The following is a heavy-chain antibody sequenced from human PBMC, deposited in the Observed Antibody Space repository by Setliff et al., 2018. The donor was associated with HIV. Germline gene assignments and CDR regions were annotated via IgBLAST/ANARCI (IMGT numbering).Heavy chain of an antibody. CDR2: IYTSGST. V-gene: IGHV4-4*08. CDR3: ARELLGSHGVFDH. Sequence: SETLSLTCTVSCGSMSTYYWSWIRQPPGKGLEWIGSIYTSGSTNYNPSLRSRVTRSVDTSKNHFSLRLSSVTAADTAVYYCARELLGSHGVFDHWGQGTLVTVSS. CDR1: CGSMSTYY. J-gene: IGHJ4*02. D-gene: IGHD2-8*01.